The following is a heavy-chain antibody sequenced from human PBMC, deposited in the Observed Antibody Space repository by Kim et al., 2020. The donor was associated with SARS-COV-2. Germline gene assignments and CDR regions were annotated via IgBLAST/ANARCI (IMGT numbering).Heavy chain of an antibody. V-gene: IGHV4-39*01. Sequence: YNPSLRSRITIAVDTSKDQFALKRSSVTAADTAVYYCAALAVAGAWGFDYWGQGTLVTVSS. CDR3: AALAVAGAWGFDY. D-gene: IGHD6-19*01. J-gene: IGHJ4*02.